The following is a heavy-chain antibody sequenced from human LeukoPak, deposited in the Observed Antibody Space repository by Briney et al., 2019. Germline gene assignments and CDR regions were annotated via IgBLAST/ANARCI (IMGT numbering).Heavy chain of an antibody. Sequence: SSVKVSCKASGYTFTGSYMHWVRQAPGQGLEWMGWINPNSGGTNYAQKFQGRVTMTRDTSISTAYMELSRLKSDDTAFYYCAKYYYDSYEGYYIDYWGQGTLVTVSS. J-gene: IGHJ4*02. V-gene: IGHV1-2*02. CDR1: GYTFTGSY. CDR3: AKYYYDSYEGYYIDY. CDR2: INPNSGGT. D-gene: IGHD3-22*01.